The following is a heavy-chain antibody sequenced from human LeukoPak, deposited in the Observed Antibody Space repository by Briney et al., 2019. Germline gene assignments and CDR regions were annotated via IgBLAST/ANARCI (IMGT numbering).Heavy chain of an antibody. V-gene: IGHV3-7*01. CDR2: IKQDGSEK. J-gene: IGHJ6*04. Sequence: PGGSLRLSCAASGFTFSSYWMSWVRQAPGKGLEWVANIKQDGSEKYYVDSVKGRFTISRDNAKNSLYLQMNSLRAEDTAVYYCAREGSSSGSWMDVWGKGTTVTVSS. CDR3: AREGSSSGSWMDV. CDR1: GFTFSSYW. D-gene: IGHD6-6*01.